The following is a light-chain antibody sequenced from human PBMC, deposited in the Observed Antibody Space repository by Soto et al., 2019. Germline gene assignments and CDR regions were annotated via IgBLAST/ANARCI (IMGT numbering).Light chain of an antibody. Sequence: DIQMTQSPSSLSASVGDRVTITCRASQSISSYLNWYQQKPGKAPKLLIYAASSLQSGVPSRFSGSGYGSDFTLTISSLQPEDFATYYCQQSYSTLGTFGHGTKVEIK. J-gene: IGKJ1*01. V-gene: IGKV1-39*01. CDR1: QSISSY. CDR2: AAS. CDR3: QQSYSTLGT.